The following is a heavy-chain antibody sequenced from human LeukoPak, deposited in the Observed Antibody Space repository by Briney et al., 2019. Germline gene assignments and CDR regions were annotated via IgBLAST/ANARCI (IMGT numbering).Heavy chain of an antibody. D-gene: IGHD6-13*01. V-gene: IGHV3-7*01. CDR2: IKQNGSEK. Sequence: GGSLRLSCAASGFTFSSYWMSWVRQAPGKGLEWVANIKQNGSEKYYVDSVKGRFTISRDNAKNSLYLQMNSLRAEDTAVYYCGFGYSSSWYREDAFDIWGQGTMVTVSS. CDR1: GFTFSSYW. J-gene: IGHJ3*02. CDR3: GFGYSSSWYREDAFDI.